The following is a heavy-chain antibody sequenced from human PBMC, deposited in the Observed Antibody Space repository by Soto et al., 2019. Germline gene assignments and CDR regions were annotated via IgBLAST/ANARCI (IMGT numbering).Heavy chain of an antibody. D-gene: IGHD1-26*01. Sequence: GGALRLSLAAPGFTFSRYGMHRGRQAPGKGLEWVAVIWYDGSNKYYADSVKGRFTISRDNSKNTLYLQMNSLRAEDTAVYYCARDGSDSGSYYFDYWGQGTLVTVSS. CDR2: IWYDGSNK. V-gene: IGHV3-33*01. CDR3: ARDGSDSGSYYFDY. CDR1: GFTFSRYG. J-gene: IGHJ4*02.